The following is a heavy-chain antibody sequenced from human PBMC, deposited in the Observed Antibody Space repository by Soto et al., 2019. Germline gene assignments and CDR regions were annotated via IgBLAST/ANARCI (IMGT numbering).Heavy chain of an antibody. CDR3: ARAFEADYSSSWYYFDY. D-gene: IGHD6-13*01. Sequence: SETLSLTCAVYGGSFSGYYWSWIRQPPGKGLEWIGEINHSGSTNYNPSLKNRVTISVDTSKNQFSLKLSSVTAADTAVYYCARAFEADYSSSWYYFDYWGQGTLVTVSS. V-gene: IGHV4-34*01. J-gene: IGHJ4*02. CDR2: INHSGST. CDR1: GGSFSGYY.